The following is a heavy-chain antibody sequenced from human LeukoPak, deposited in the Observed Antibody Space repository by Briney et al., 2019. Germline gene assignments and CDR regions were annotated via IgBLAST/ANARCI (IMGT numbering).Heavy chain of an antibody. J-gene: IGHJ4*02. D-gene: IGHD3-22*01. V-gene: IGHV4-39*07. CDR2: IYYSGST. Sequence: SETLSLTCTVSGGSISSSSYYWGWIRQPPGKGLEWIGSIYYSGSTYYNPSLKSRVTISVDTSKDQFSLKLSSVTAADTAVYYCARDDSGYYSYFDYWGQGTLVTVSS. CDR3: ARDDSGYYSYFDY. CDR1: GGSISSSSYY.